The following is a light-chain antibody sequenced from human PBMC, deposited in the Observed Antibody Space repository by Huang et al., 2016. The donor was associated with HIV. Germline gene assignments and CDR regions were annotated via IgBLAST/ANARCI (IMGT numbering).Light chain of an antibody. Sequence: EIVLTQSPGTLSLSPGERATLACRARQRVSSRYLAWYQQKPGQAPRLLIYGASSRATGIPDRFSGSGSGTDFTLTISRLEPEDFAVYYCQQYGSSPYTFGQGTKLEIK. CDR3: QQYGSSPYT. CDR1: QRVSSRY. J-gene: IGKJ2*01. CDR2: GAS. V-gene: IGKV3-20*01.